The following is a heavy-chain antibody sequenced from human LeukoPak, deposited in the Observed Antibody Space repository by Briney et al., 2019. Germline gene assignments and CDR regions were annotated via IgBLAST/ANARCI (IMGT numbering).Heavy chain of an antibody. CDR1: GGSVSSGSYY. V-gene: IGHV4-61*01. Sequence: SETLSLTCTVSGGSVSSGSYYWSWIRQPPGKGLEWIGYIYYSGSTNYNPSLKSRVTISVDTSKNQFSLKLSSVTAADTAVYYCARAGYCSGGSCYHSYYYYMDVWGKGTTVTVSS. CDR3: ARAGYCSGGSCYHSYYYYMDV. CDR2: IYYSGST. J-gene: IGHJ6*03. D-gene: IGHD2-15*01.